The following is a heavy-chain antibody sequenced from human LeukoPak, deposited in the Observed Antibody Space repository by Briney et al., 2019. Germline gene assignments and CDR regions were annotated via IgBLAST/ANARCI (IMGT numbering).Heavy chain of an antibody. D-gene: IGHD3-3*01. J-gene: IGHJ5*02. V-gene: IGHV3-33*01. CDR2: IGYDGSNK. Sequence: GGSLRLSCAASGFIFSSYGMHWVRQAPGKGREWVAVIGYDGSNKYYADSVKGRFTISRDNSKNTLYLQMNSLRAEDTAVYYCARGATFTIFGVVVPRFDPWGQGTLVTVSS. CDR1: GFIFSSYG. CDR3: ARGATFTIFGVVVPRFDP.